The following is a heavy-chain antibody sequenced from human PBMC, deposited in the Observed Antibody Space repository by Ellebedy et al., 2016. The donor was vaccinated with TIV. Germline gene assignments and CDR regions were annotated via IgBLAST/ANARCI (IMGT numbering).Heavy chain of an antibody. J-gene: IGHJ6*02. CDR2: INPNSGGT. D-gene: IGHD6-6*01. CDR3: ARDSVPQLARNCYYYGMDV. CDR1: GYTFTSYY. Sequence: ASVKVSCXASGYTFTSYYMHWVRQAPGQGLEWMGWINPNSGGTNYAQKFQGRVTMTRDTSISTAYMELSRLRSDDTAVYYCARDSVPQLARNCYYYGMDVWGQGTTVTVSS. V-gene: IGHV1-2*02.